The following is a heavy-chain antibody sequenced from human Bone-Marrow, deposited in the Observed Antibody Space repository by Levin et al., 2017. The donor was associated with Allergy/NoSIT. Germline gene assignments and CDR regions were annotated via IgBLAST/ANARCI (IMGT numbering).Heavy chain of an antibody. CDR3: AKSGFCSSSSCYRFYYYDGMDV. V-gene: IGHV3-23*01. CDR1: GFTFSTYA. Sequence: GESLKISCAASGFTFSTYAMSWVRHSAVKGLEWVSTITGSGGSTYYADSVKGRFTISRDNSKNTLYLQMTSLRAEDTAVYYCAKSGFCSSSSCYRFYYYDGMDVWGQGTTVTVSS. D-gene: IGHD2-15*01. CDR2: ITGSGGST. J-gene: IGHJ6*02.